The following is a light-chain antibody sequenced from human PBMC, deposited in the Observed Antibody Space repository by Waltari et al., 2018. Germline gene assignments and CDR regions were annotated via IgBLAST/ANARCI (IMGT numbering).Light chain of an antibody. CDR3: QTGGHGTWV. Sequence: QLVLTQSPSASASLGASVKLTCTLNSGHSSNVVAWLQQQPEKGPRYLMKVNRDGSHSKGDEIPDRFSGSRSGAERYLTIASVQSEDEADYYCQTGGHGTWVFGGGTKLTVL. J-gene: IGLJ3*02. V-gene: IGLV4-69*01. CDR2: VNRDGSH. CDR1: SGHSSNV.